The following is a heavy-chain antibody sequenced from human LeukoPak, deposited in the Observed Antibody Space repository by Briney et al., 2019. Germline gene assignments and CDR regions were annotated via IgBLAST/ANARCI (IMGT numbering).Heavy chain of an antibody. Sequence: PGGSLRLSCSASGFTFSSYAMHWVRQAPGKGLEYVSVISSSGGSTYYADSVKGRFTISRDVSKNTLYLQMNSLRAEDTAVYYCANVRSGYFEYWGQGTLVTVSS. J-gene: IGHJ4*02. CDR3: ANVRSGYFEY. V-gene: IGHV3-64*04. CDR1: GFTFSSYA. D-gene: IGHD2-15*01. CDR2: ISSSGGST.